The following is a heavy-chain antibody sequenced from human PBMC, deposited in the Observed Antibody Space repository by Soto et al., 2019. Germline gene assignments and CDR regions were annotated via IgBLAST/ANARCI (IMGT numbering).Heavy chain of an antibody. J-gene: IGHJ5*02. CDR2: IGTHNGDT. CDR3: ARDWRGAEGFDP. V-gene: IGHV1-18*01. CDR1: GYTFNTYG. D-gene: IGHD3-3*01. Sequence: QVQLVQSGPEVKKPGASVKVSCKASGYTFNTYGFSWVRQAPGQGLEWVGWIGTHNGDTTYAQKFQGRVTMTIDTSTTTSYMEPRSLTSDDTAMYFCARDWRGAEGFDPWGQGTLVTVSS.